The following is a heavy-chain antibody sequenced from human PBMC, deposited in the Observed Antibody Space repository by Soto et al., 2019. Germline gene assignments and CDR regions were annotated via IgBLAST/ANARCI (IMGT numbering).Heavy chain of an antibody. J-gene: IGHJ4*02. V-gene: IGHV3-11*01. D-gene: IGHD1-26*01. Sequence: PGGPLRLSCAASGVNFRDYYMSWIRKDQGKGLEWVSYISSSGSTIYYADSVKGRFTISRDNAKNSLYLQMNSLRAEDTAVYYCSGAESPDTAYFSLYWGQGTPVTVSS. CDR1: GVNFRDYY. CDR2: ISSSGSTI. CDR3: SGAESPDTAYFSLY.